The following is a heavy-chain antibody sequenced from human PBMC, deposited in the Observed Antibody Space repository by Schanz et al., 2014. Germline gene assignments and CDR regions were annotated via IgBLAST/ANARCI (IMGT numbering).Heavy chain of an antibody. V-gene: IGHV3-48*01. CDR3: AKVAPAATYLDS. CDR2: ISFSGNTI. J-gene: IGHJ4*02. D-gene: IGHD2-2*01. CDR1: GLIFSTYT. Sequence: VQLVESGGGVVQPGRSLRLSCTTSGLIFSTYTLNWVRQAPGKGLEWISYISFSGNTIYYADSVKGRFTISRDNAKNSLYLQMNSLRAEDTAVYYCAKVAPAATYLDSWGLGTLVTVSS.